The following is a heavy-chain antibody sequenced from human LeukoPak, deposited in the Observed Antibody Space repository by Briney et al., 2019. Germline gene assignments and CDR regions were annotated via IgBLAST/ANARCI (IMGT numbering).Heavy chain of an antibody. CDR2: ISSSSSYI. CDR3: ASSYCSSTSRYYYYYGMDV. D-gene: IGHD2-2*01. V-gene: IGHV3-21*01. CDR1: GFTFSSYG. Sequence: PGGSLRLSCAASGFTFSSYGMHWVRQAPGKGLEWVSSISSSSSYIYYADSVKGRFTISRDNAKNSLYLQMNSLRAEDTAVYYCASSYCSSTSRYYYYYGMDVWGQGTTVTVSS. J-gene: IGHJ6*02.